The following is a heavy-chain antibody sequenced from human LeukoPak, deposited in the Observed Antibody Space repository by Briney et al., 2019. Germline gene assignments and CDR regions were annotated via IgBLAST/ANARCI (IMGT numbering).Heavy chain of an antibody. CDR3: GRRQDSSGYSDAFDI. CDR2: IFPGDSDT. D-gene: IGHD3-22*01. V-gene: IGHV5-51*01. Sequence: GESLKISCKGSGYSFTSYWIGWVRQMPGKGLKWMGIIFPGDSDTRYSPSFQGQVTISADKSISTAFLQWSSLKVSDTAMYYCGRRQDSSGYSDAFDIWGQGTMVTVSS. J-gene: IGHJ3*02. CDR1: GYSFTSYW.